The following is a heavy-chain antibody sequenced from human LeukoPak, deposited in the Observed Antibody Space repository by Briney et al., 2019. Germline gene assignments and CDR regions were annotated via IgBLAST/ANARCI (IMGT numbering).Heavy chain of an antibody. J-gene: IGHJ4*02. D-gene: IGHD1-26*01. CDR1: GFTVSSNY. Sequence: PGGSLRLSCAASGFTVSSNYMSWVRQAPGKGLEWVSVIYSGGSTYYAGSVKGRFTISRDNSKNTLYLQMNSLRAEDTAVYYCARSEWELLPLDYWGQGTLVTVSS. CDR3: ARSEWELLPLDY. CDR2: IYSGGST. V-gene: IGHV3-66*01.